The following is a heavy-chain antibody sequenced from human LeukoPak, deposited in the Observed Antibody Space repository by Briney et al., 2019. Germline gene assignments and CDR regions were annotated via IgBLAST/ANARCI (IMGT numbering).Heavy chain of an antibody. J-gene: IGHJ4*02. CDR1: GYTFTGYS. D-gene: IGHD4-17*01. Sequence: VASVKLSCKASGYTFTGYSMHWVRQAPGQGLEWMGWINPNSGGTNYAQKFQGRVTMTRDTSISTAYMELSRLRSDDTAVYYCARTYTVIMPFDYWGQGTLVTVSS. CDR3: ARTYTVIMPFDY. CDR2: INPNSGGT. V-gene: IGHV1-2*02.